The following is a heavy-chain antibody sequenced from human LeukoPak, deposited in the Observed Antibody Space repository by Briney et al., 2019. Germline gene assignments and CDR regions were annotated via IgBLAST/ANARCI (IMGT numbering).Heavy chain of an antibody. CDR2: ISSGSSYI. Sequence: PGGSLRLSCAASGFTFSSDTMNWVRQAPGKGLEWVSSISSGSSYIYYADSVKGRFTISRDNAKNSLYLQMNGLRAEDTAVYYCARGVTRTFDYWGQGTLVAVSS. CDR3: ARGVTRTFDY. CDR1: GFTFSSDT. J-gene: IGHJ4*02. D-gene: IGHD4-17*01. V-gene: IGHV3-21*06.